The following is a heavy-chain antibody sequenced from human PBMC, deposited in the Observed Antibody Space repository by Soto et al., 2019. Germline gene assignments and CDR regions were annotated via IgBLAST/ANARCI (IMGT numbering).Heavy chain of an antibody. Sequence: LSLTCTVSGGSISSYYWSWIRQPPGKGLEWIGYIYYSGSTNYNPSLKSRVTISVDTSKNQFSLKLSSVTAADTAVYYCARTYSGYDYAFDIWGQGTMVTVSS. CDR1: GGSISSYY. V-gene: IGHV4-59*01. J-gene: IGHJ3*02. CDR3: ARTYSGYDYAFDI. D-gene: IGHD5-12*01. CDR2: IYYSGST.